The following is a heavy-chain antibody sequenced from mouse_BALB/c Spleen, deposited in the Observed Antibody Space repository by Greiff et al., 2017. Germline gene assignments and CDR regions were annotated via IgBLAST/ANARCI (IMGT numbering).Heavy chain of an antibody. V-gene: IGHV1-20*02. Sequence: EVKLQQSGPELVKPGASVKISCKASGYSFTGYFMNWVMQSHGKSLEWIGRINPYNGDTFYNQKFKGKATLTVDKSSSTAHMELRSLASEDSAVYYCARGGIYYGYDGGYYYAMDYWGQGTSVTVSS. CDR3: ARGGIYYGYDGGYYYAMDY. J-gene: IGHJ4*01. CDR1: GYSFTGYF. D-gene: IGHD2-2*01. CDR2: INPYNGDT.